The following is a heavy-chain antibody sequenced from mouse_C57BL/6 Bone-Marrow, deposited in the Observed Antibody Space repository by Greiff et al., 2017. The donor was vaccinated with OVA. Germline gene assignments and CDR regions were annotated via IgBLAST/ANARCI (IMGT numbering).Heavy chain of an antibody. CDR1: GYTFTDYN. CDR2: INPNNGGT. D-gene: IGHD1-1*01. Sequence: EVQGVESGPELVKPGASVKMSCKASGYTFTDYNMHWVKQSHGKSLEWIGYINPNNGGTSYNQKFKGKATLTVNKSSSTAYMELRSLTSEDSAVYYCARGLRSFDYWGQGTTLTVSS. J-gene: IGHJ2*01. CDR3: ARGLRSFDY. V-gene: IGHV1-22*01.